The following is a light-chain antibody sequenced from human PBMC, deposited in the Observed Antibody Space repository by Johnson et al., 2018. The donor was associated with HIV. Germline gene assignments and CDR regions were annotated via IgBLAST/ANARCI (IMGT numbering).Light chain of an antibody. CDR2: ENN. CDR3: GTWDSSLSAGNV. V-gene: IGLV1-51*02. J-gene: IGLJ1*01. Sequence: HSVLTQPPSVSAAPGQKVTISCSGSSSNIGNNYVSWYQQLPGTAPKLLIYENNKRPSGIPDRFSGSKSGTSATLGITGLQTGDEADYYCGTWDSSLSAGNVFGTGTKVTVL. CDR1: SSNIGNNY.